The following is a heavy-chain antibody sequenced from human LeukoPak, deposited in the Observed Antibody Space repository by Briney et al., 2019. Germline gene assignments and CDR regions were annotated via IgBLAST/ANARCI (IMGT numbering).Heavy chain of an antibody. J-gene: IGHJ2*01. CDR2: ITGSSTWT. Sequence: GGSLRLSCEASGFTFGAYGMTWVRQAPGKGLEWVSGITGSSTWTYYADSVRGRFTISRDNSKNTLHLQMNNLTADDTAIYYCARELVSLGTGYFDLWGRGTLVTVSS. D-gene: IGHD7-27*01. CDR1: GFTFGAYG. V-gene: IGHV3-23*01. CDR3: ARELVSLGTGYFDL.